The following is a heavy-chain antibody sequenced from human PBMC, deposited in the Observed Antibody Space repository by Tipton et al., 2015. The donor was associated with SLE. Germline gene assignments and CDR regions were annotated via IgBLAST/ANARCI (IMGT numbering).Heavy chain of an antibody. CDR2: IYYTGST. J-gene: IGHJ4*02. V-gene: IGHV4-59*08. CDR1: GDSIISHY. D-gene: IGHD3-16*01. CDR3: ASFMTTFGGVPFFDY. Sequence: TLSLTCTVSGDSIISHYWSWIRQPPGKGLEWLGYIYYTGSTNYNPSLKSRVTISGDTSKNQFSLKLTSMTAADTAVYYCASFMTTFGGVPFFDYWGQGILVAVSS.